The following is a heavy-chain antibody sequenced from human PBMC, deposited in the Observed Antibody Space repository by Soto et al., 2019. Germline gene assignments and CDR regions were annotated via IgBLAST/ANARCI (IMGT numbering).Heavy chain of an antibody. J-gene: IGHJ4*02. D-gene: IGHD2-15*01. CDR3: ARSPLEYCRGGNCYSDF. CDR2: VSGYIGNT. V-gene: IGHV1-18*01. Sequence: QVQLVQSGAEVKKPGASVRVSCRTSGYTFSNYGISWVRQAPGQGLEWMGWVSGYIGNTHYARKLQGRVTMTKDTSTRTAHMDLRSLTSDDTAVYYWARSPLEYCRGGNCYSDFWGQGTLVTVSS. CDR1: GYTFSNYG.